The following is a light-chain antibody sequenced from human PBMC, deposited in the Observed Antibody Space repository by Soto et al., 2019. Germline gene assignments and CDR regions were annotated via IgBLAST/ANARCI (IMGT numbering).Light chain of an antibody. CDR1: QSINNY. Sequence: EIVLTQSPATLSLSPGERATLSCRASQSINNYLGWYQQKPGQAPRLLIYDASNRAAGIPPRFSGSGSGTDFTLTISSLEPGDFAVYYYQQRSKWPLTFGGGTKVEIK. CDR2: DAS. J-gene: IGKJ4*01. V-gene: IGKV3-11*01. CDR3: QQRSKWPLT.